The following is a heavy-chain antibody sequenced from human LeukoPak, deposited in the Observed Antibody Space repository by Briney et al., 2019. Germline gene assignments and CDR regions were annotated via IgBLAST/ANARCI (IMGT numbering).Heavy chain of an antibody. J-gene: IGHJ3*02. V-gene: IGHV1-46*01. Sequence: ASVKVSCKASGYTFTSYYIHWVRQAPGQGLVWMGIINPSTGTTAYAQKFQGRVTMTRDTSTNTVYMDLSSLRSEDTAVYYCARDLAYCGGDCYSRGYAFDIWGQGTMVTVSS. CDR1: GYTFTSYY. D-gene: IGHD2-21*02. CDR3: ARDLAYCGGDCYSRGYAFDI. CDR2: INPSTGTT.